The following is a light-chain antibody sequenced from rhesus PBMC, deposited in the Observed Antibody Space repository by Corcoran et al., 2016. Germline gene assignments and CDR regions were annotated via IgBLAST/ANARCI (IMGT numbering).Light chain of an antibody. J-gene: IGLJ6*01. CDR3: AVWDNSLRSPV. CDR2: YNS. V-gene: IGLV1S4*01. CDR1: SSNIGSNY. Sequence: QSLLTQTPSASGAPGQNVIISCSGSSSNIGSNYVYWYQHLPGTAPKVIIYYNSERPSGVPDRFSDSKSGTSASLAIAGLRSEDEANYFCAVWDNSLRSPVFGSGTKLTVL.